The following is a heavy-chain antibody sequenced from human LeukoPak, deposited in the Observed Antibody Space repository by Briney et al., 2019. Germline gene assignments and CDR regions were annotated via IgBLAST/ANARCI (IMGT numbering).Heavy chain of an antibody. Sequence: AASVKVSRKASGYTFTSHAMHWVRQAPGQRLEWMGWINAGNGNTKYSQKFQGRVTITRDTSASTAYMELSSLRSEDTAVYYCARDLRDGYNRGIDYWGQGTLVTVSS. D-gene: IGHD5-24*01. CDR1: GYTFTSHA. CDR2: INAGNGNT. CDR3: ARDLRDGYNRGIDY. J-gene: IGHJ4*02. V-gene: IGHV1-3*01.